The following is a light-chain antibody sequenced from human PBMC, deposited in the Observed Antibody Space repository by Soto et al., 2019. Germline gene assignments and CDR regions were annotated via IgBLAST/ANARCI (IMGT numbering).Light chain of an antibody. Sequence: EIVLTQSPGTLSLSPGERATISCGARQSISSNYLAWYQQKPGQAPRLLIYGASSRATGIPDRFSGSGSGTDFALTISRLEPEDFAVYYCQHYGSSLSITFGQGTQLEIK. CDR3: QHYGSSLSIT. J-gene: IGKJ5*01. CDR1: QSISSNY. CDR2: GAS. V-gene: IGKV3-20*01.